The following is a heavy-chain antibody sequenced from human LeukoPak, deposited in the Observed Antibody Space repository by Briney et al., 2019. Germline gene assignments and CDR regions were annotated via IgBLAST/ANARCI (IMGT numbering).Heavy chain of an antibody. D-gene: IGHD3-10*01. CDR3: ARERLAMVRGVIPKEAWGWFNP. V-gene: IGHV4-34*01. CDR2: INHSGST. CDR1: GGSFSGYY. Sequence: SSETLSLTCAVYGGSFSGYYWSWIRQPPGKGLEWIGEINHSGSTNYNPSLKSRGTISVDTSKNQFSLELSPVTAADTAVYYCARERLAMVRGVIPKEAWGWFNPWGQGTLVTVSS. J-gene: IGHJ5*02.